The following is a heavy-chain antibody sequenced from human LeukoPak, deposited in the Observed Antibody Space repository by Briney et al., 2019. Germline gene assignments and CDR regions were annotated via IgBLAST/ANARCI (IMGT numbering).Heavy chain of an antibody. CDR1: GFTLSSYA. CDR2: ISGSGGST. D-gene: IGHD3-10*01. V-gene: IGHV3-23*01. CDR3: ARVGITMVRGPFDY. J-gene: IGHJ4*02. Sequence: GGSLRLSCAASGFTLSSYAMSCVRQAPGKGLEWVSAISGSGGSTYYADSVKGRFTISRDNSKNTLYLQMNSLRAEDTAVYYCARVGITMVRGPFDYWGQGTLVTVSS.